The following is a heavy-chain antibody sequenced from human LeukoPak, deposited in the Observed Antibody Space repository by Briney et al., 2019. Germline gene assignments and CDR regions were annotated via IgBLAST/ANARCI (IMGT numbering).Heavy chain of an antibody. CDR1: GFTFSSYG. D-gene: IGHD5-12*01. CDR3: AKDSGYDSSSDY. Sequence: GGSLRLSCAASGFTFSSYGMHWVRQAPGKGLEWVAFIRYDGSNKYCADSVKGRFTISRDNSKNTLYLQMNSLRAEDTAVYYCAKDSGYDSSSDYWGQGTLVTVSS. V-gene: IGHV3-30*02. J-gene: IGHJ4*02. CDR2: IRYDGSNK.